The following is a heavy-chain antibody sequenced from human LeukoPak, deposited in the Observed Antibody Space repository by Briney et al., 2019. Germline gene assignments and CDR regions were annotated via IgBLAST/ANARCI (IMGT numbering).Heavy chain of an antibody. V-gene: IGHV4-34*01. J-gene: IGHJ6*03. CDR3: ARVLRLLSNYYDSSGSPDGYYYYMDV. Sequence: SETLSLTCTVSGGSISGYYWSWIRQPPGKGLEWIGEINHSGSTNYNPSLKSRVTISVDTSKNQFSLKLSSVTAADTAVYYCARVLRLLSNYYDSSGSPDGYYYYMDVWGKGTTVTVSS. D-gene: IGHD3-22*01. CDR2: INHSGST. CDR1: GGSISGYY.